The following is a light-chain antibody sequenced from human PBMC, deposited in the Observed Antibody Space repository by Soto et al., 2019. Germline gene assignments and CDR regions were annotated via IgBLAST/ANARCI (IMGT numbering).Light chain of an antibody. Sequence: IQLTQSPSSLSASVRDRVTITYRASQGISSYLAWYQQKPGKAPKLLIYAASTLQSGVPSRFSGSGSGTDFTLTSSSLQPEDFATYYCPQLNSYPFSFGQGTKLEIK. J-gene: IGKJ2*01. CDR1: QGISSY. CDR2: AAS. V-gene: IGKV1-9*01. CDR3: PQLNSYPFS.